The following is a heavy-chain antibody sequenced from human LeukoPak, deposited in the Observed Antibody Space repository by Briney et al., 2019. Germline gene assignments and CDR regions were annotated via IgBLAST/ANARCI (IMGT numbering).Heavy chain of an antibody. CDR1: GGSISSGSYY. CDR3: ASTVTTGEFDY. V-gene: IGHV4-61*09. J-gene: IGHJ4*02. CDR2: IYYSGSS. Sequence: SQTLSLTCTVSGGSISSGSYYWSWIRQPAGKGLEWIGYIYYSGSSNYNPSLKSRVTISVDTSKNQFSLKLSSVTAADTAVYYCASTVTTGEFDYWGQGTLVTVSS. D-gene: IGHD4-17*01.